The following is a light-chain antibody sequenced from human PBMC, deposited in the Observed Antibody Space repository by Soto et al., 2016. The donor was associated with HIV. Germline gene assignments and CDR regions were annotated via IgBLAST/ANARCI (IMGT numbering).Light chain of an antibody. Sequence: SYELTQPPSVSVSPGQTASITCSGRNLGNTCASWYQQKPGQSPLMVIYRDTKRPSGIPERFSGSNSGNTATLTISGTQAMDEADYFCQAWDSTTNLYVFGTGTKVTVL. CDR2: RDT. J-gene: IGLJ1*01. CDR3: QAWDSTTNLYV. CDR1: NLGNTC. V-gene: IGLV3-1*01.